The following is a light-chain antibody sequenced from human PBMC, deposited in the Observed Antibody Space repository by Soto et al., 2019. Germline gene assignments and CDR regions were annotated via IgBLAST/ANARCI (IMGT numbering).Light chain of an antibody. Sequence: EIVLAQSPGTLSLSPGERATLSCRASQRVSNTYLAWYQQKPGQAPRLLIYGVSSRATGIPDRFSGSGSGTDFTLTISRLEPEDVAVYYCQQYSSSPVTFGGGTKVEIK. J-gene: IGKJ4*01. V-gene: IGKV3-20*01. CDR3: QQYSSSPVT. CDR2: GVS. CDR1: QRVSNTY.